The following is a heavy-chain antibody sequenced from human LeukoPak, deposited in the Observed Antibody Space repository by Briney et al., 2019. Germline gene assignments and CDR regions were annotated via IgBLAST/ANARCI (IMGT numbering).Heavy chain of an antibody. CDR3: AKGSVKSGGTVHFDP. CDR1: GFTFSSYG. J-gene: IGHJ5*02. D-gene: IGHD3-10*01. V-gene: IGHV3-23*01. Sequence: GGSLRLSCAASGFTFSSYGMSWVRQAPGKGLEWVSAISGSGGSTYYADSVKGRFTISRDNSKNTLYLQMNSLRAEDTAVYYCAKGSVKSGGTVHFDPWGQGTLVTVSS. CDR2: ISGSGGST.